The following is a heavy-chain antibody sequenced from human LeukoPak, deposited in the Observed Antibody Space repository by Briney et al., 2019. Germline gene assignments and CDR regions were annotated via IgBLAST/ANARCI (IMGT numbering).Heavy chain of an antibody. Sequence: GGSLRLSCTASGFTFSSDGMNWVRHAPGKGLEWVSGMTGRGGHSFYAGSVKGRFTISRDNSKNTLYLQMHSLIAEDTAVYYCAKDRRLAAFDYGGQGTLVTVSS. CDR3: AKDRRLAAFDY. CDR1: GFTFSSDG. V-gene: IGHV3-23*01. J-gene: IGHJ4*02. CDR2: MTGRGGHS. D-gene: IGHD6-25*01.